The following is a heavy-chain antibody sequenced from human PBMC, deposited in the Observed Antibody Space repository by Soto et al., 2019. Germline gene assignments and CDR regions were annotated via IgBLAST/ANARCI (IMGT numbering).Heavy chain of an antibody. D-gene: IGHD3-22*01. V-gene: IGHV4-31*03. J-gene: IGHJ4*02. Sequence: SETRSLTCTVSGGSISSGGYYWSWIRQHPGKGLEWIGYIYYSGSTYYNPSLKSRVTISVDTSKNQFSLKLSSVTAADTAVYYCAREPYYYDSSGYEWVYFDYWGQGTLVTVSS. CDR2: IYYSGST. CDR1: GGSISSGGYY. CDR3: AREPYYYDSSGYEWVYFDY.